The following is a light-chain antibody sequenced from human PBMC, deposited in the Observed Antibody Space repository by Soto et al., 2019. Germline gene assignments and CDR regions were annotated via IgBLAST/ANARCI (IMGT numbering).Light chain of an antibody. CDR3: QSYDNSLSGSWV. Sequence: QSVLTQPPSVSGAPGQRVTISCTGTNSNIGAGYAVHWYQQFPGTAPQLLIYGNSNRPSGVPDRFSGSKSGTSASLAINGLQAEDEAHYYCQSYDNSLSGSWVFGGGTKVTVL. CDR2: GNS. J-gene: IGLJ3*02. CDR1: NSNIGAGYA. V-gene: IGLV1-40*01.